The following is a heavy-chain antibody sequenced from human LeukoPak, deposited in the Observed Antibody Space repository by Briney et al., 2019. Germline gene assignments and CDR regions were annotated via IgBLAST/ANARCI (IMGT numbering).Heavy chain of an antibody. CDR2: IKQDGNQK. J-gene: IGHJ4*02. CDR3: ARVQGYCSGGSCFPWDY. Sequence: GGSLRLSCAASGFTFSSYSTSWVRQAPGKGLEWVANIKQDGNQKYYVDSVKGRFTISRDNAQNSLYLQMNSLRAEETAVYYCARVQGYCSGGSCFPWDYWGQGALVTVSS. V-gene: IGHV3-7*05. CDR1: GFTFSSYS. D-gene: IGHD2-15*01.